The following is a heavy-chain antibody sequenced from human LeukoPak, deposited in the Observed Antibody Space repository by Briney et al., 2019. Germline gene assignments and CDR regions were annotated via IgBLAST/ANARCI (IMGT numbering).Heavy chain of an antibody. CDR1: GFTFSSYG. D-gene: IGHD2-2*01. J-gene: IGHJ4*02. CDR3: AQSSVVVPAAIRY. CDR2: ISYGGSNK. V-gene: IGHV3-30*18. Sequence: PGGSLRLPCAASGFTFSSYGMHWVRQAPGKGLEWVAVISYGGSNKYYADSVKGRFTISRDNSKNTLYLQMNSLRAEDTAVYYCAQSSVVVPAAIRYWGQGTLVTVSS.